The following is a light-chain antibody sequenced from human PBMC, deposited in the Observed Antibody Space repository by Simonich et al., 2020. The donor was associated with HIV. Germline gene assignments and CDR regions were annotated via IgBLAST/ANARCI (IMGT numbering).Light chain of an antibody. CDR1: KGISSW. J-gene: IGKJ1*01. V-gene: IGKV1-12*01. CDR3: QQAINFPRT. Sequence: IQMTQSPSSLSASVVERVTISCRASKGISSWLAWYLHKPGKAPRLLMYAASRLQSGVPSRFSGSESGTKFTLTISSLQPEDFATYYCQQAINFPRTFGQGTKVEVK. CDR2: AAS.